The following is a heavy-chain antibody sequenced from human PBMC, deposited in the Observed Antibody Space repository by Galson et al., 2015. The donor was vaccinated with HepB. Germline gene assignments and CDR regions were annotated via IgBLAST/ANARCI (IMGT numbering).Heavy chain of an antibody. CDR1: GGTFNSYG. D-gene: IGHD3-10*01. CDR3: ATGASSGGYYLYY. Sequence: SVKVSCKASGGTFNSYGISWVRQAPGQGLEWMGGLIPIFATPHYLQKFQGRVSITADTSTSTAYMELNSLRSEDTAVYYCATGASSGGYYLYYWGQGTLVTVSS. J-gene: IGHJ4*02. CDR2: LIPIFATP. V-gene: IGHV1-69*06.